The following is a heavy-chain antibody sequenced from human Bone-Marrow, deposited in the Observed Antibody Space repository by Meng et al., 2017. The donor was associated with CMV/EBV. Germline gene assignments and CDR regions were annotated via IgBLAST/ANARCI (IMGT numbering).Heavy chain of an antibody. V-gene: IGHV4-31*02. J-gene: IGHJ4*02. Sequence: TFSGGSISSGGYYWTWIRQHPGKGLEWIGYIYYSGSTYYNPSLKSRLTISVDTSKNQFSLKLSSVTAADTAVYYCARSTYDSSGYWVYWGLGTLVTVSS. CDR1: GGSISSGGYY. CDR2: IYYSGST. CDR3: ARSTYDSSGYWVY. D-gene: IGHD3-22*01.